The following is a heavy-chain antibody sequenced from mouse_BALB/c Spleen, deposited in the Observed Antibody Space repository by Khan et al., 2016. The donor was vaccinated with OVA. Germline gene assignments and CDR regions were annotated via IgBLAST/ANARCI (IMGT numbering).Heavy chain of an antibody. V-gene: IGHV2-6-4*01. Sequence: QVRLQQSGPGLVAPSQSLSITCTVSGFSLSRYNIHWVRQPPGKGLEWLGMIWGGGGTDYNSTLKSRLSISKDNSKSQVFLKMNSLQTDDTAMYYCARAYYRCDGYYAMDYWGQGTSVTVSS. CDR1: GFSLSRYN. CDR3: ARAYYRCDGYYAMDY. D-gene: IGHD2-14*01. J-gene: IGHJ4*01. CDR2: IWGGGGT.